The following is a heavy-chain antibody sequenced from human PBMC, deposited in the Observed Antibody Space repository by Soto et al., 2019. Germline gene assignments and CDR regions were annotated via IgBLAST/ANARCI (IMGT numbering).Heavy chain of an antibody. CDR3: AKSVYYDFWSGSHY. V-gene: IGHV3-30*18. CDR2: ISYDGSNK. CDR1: GFAFSSYG. Sequence: GGSLRLSCAASGFAFSSYGMHWVRQAPGKGLEWVAVISYDGSNKYYADSVKGRFTISRDNSKNMLYLQMNSLRADDTAVYCCAKSVYYDFWSGSHYWGQGTLVTVSS. D-gene: IGHD3-3*01. J-gene: IGHJ4*02.